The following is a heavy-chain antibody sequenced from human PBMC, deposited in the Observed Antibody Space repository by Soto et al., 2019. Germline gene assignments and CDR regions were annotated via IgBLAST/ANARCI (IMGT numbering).Heavy chain of an antibody. CDR1: GGSISSSSYY. Sequence: SVTLSLTCTVSGGSISSSSYYWGWIRPPPGKGLEWIGSIYYSGSTYYNPSLKSRVTISVDTSKNQFSLKLSSVTAADTAVYYCARHQSHSSSYVDPWGQGTLVTVSS. J-gene: IGHJ5*02. V-gene: IGHV4-39*01. CDR3: ARHQSHSSSYVDP. D-gene: IGHD6-13*01. CDR2: IYYSGST.